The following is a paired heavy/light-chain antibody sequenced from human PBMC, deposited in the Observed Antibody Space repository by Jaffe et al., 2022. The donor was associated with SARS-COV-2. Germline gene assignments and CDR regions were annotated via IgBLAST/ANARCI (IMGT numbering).Light chain of an antibody. CDR3: QQSYSSPVT. Sequence: DIQMTQSPSSLSASVGDRVTVTCRASQSISSSLHWYQEKPGKAPKLLIYGASSLQSGVPSRFSGSGSGTDFTLTITTLQPEDFATYYCQQSYSSPVTFGGGTKVEIK. V-gene: IGKV1-39*01. CDR2: GAS. J-gene: IGKJ4*01. CDR1: QSISSS.
Heavy chain of an antibody. CDR3: AKGRGRATYHFDC. Sequence: EVQLVESGGGFVQPGRSLRLSCAASGFTFDDYVMHWVRRAPGKGLEWVSGISWDSGSIGYADSVKGRFTISRDNAKNSLFLQMNGLRTEDTGLYYCAKGRGRATYHFDCWGQGTLVTVSS. J-gene: IGHJ4*02. D-gene: IGHD5-12*01. V-gene: IGHV3-9*01. CDR2: ISWDSGSI. CDR1: GFTFDDYV.